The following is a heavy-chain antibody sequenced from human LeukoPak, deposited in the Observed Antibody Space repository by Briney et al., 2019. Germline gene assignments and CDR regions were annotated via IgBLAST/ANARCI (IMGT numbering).Heavy chain of an antibody. J-gene: IGHJ4*02. CDR3: ADPPNAGY. D-gene: IGHD4/OR15-4a*01. Sequence: PGGSLRLSCAASGFTFSNYAMSWVRQAPGKCLEWVSSIGGTDGRTYYAESVQGRFTISRDNSKKTLFLQMNSLRVEHTAVYFCADPPNAGYWGRGTLVTVSS. V-gene: IGHV3-23*01. CDR1: GFTFSNYA. CDR2: IGGTDGRT.